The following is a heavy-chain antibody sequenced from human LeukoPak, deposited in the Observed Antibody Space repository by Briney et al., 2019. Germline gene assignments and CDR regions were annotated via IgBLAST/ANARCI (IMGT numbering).Heavy chain of an antibody. V-gene: IGHV1-69*06. D-gene: IGHD5-18*01. J-gene: IGHJ4*02. CDR3: AREFYSYGLDY. CDR2: IIPIFGTA. Sequence: SVKLSCKASGGTFSSYAINWVRQAPGQGLEWMGGIIPIFGTANYAQKFQGRVTITADKSTSTAYMELSSLRSEDTAVYYCAREFYSYGLDYWGQGTLGTVSS. CDR1: GGTFSSYA.